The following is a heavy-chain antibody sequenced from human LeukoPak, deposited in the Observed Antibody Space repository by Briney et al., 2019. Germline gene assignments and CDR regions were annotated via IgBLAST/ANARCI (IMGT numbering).Heavy chain of an antibody. CDR3: ARYYYDTSSVFDV. Sequence: ASVKVSSKASGYTFTDYYMHWVRQAPGQGLEWMGWINPNSGGTNYAQKFQGRVTMTRDTSISTAYMELSRLRSDDTAVYYCARYYYDTSSVFDVWGQGTRVTVSS. CDR1: GYTFTDYY. D-gene: IGHD3-22*01. J-gene: IGHJ3*01. CDR2: INPNSGGT. V-gene: IGHV1-2*02.